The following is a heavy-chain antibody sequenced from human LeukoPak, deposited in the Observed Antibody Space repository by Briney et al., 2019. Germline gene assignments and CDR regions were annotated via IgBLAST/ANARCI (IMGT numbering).Heavy chain of an antibody. V-gene: IGHV4-59*08. CDR1: GDSISSYY. CDR2: IYYSGST. J-gene: IGHJ4*02. Sequence: SETLSLTCTVSGDSISSYYWTWIRQPPGKGLEGIGYIYYSGSTNYNPSLKSRGTISVDTSKNQFSLKLSSVTAADTAVYYCARSHMVRGIDYWGQGTLVTVSS. D-gene: IGHD3-10*01. CDR3: ARSHMVRGIDY.